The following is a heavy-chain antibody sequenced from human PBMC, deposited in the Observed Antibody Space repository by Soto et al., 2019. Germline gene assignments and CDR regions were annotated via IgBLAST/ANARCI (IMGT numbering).Heavy chain of an antibody. D-gene: IGHD6-19*01. CDR2: ISWNSGSI. Sequence: EVQLVESGGGLVQPGRSLRLSCAASGFTFDDYAMHWVRQAPGKGLEWVSGISWNSGSIGYADSVKGRFTISRDNAKNTLYLQMNSLRAEDTAVYYCARVAVAGMGGGYWGQGTLVTVSS. J-gene: IGHJ4*02. CDR1: GFTFDDYA. CDR3: ARVAVAGMGGGY. V-gene: IGHV3-9*01.